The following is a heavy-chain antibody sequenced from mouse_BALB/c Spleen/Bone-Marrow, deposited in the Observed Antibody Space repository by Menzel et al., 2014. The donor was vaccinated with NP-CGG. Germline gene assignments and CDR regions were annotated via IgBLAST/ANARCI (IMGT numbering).Heavy chain of an antibody. J-gene: IGHJ3*01. CDR3: AKNYGNGFAY. CDR1: GFSLTSFG. D-gene: IGHD2-1*01. Sequence: VKLVESGPGLVAPSQSLSITCTVSGFSLTSFGVSWVRQPPGKGLEWLGVIWGDGSTNYHPALISRLSISNNNSKSQVVLKLNSLQTDDTPTYYYAKNYGNGFAYWGQGTLVTVPA. V-gene: IGHV2-3*01. CDR2: IWGDGST.